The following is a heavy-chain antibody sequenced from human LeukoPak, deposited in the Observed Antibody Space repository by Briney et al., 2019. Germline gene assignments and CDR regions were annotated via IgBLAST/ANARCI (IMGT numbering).Heavy chain of an antibody. CDR3: ARGRYGDGTYYFDY. V-gene: IGHV4-34*01. CDR2: ITHSGST. Sequence: SATLTFSCAVDDGSFSGYYWSWIRQPPGKGLGWIGEITHSGSTKYNPSLKSRVTISVDTSMNQSSLKLSSVTAADTAVYYCARGRYGDGTYYFDYWGQGTLVTVSS. J-gene: IGHJ4*02. D-gene: IGHD4-17*01. CDR1: DGSFSGYY.